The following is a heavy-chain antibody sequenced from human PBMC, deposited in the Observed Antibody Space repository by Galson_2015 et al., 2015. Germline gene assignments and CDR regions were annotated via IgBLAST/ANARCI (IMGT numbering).Heavy chain of an antibody. CDR1: GFTFSSYW. J-gene: IGHJ4*02. CDR2: IKQDGSEK. CDR3: ARDQGAAYYYGSGSQPLFDY. Sequence: LRLSCAASGFTFSSYWLSWVRQAPGKGLEWVANIKQDGSEKYYADSVKGRFTISRDNSKNTLYLQMNSLRAEDTAVYYCARDQGAAYYYGSGSQPLFDYWGRGTLVTVSS. V-gene: IGHV3-7*01. D-gene: IGHD3-10*01.